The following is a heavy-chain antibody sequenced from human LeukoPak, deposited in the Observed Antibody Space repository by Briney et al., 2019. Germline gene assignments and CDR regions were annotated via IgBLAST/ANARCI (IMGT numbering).Heavy chain of an antibody. CDR3: AREDREMATNRHYFDY. Sequence: SAKVSRKASVGTFCSYAISSVRPTPGQGLEWMGGIFPIFGTANYAQKFQCRVTITTDESTSTAYMELTSLRSEDTAVYECAREDREMATNRHYFDYWGQGTLVTVSS. CDR2: IFPIFGTA. CDR1: VGTFCSYA. J-gene: IGHJ4*02. D-gene: IGHD5-24*01. V-gene: IGHV1-69*05.